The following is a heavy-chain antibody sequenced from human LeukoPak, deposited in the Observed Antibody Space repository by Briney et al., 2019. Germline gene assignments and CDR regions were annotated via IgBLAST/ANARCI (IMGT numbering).Heavy chain of an antibody. Sequence: PGRSLRLSCAASGFTFSSYAMHWVRQAPGKGLEWVAVISYDGSNKYYADSVKGRFTISRDNSKNTLYLQMNSLRAEDTAVYYCARGIMWPKGDWFDPWGQGTLVTVSS. V-gene: IGHV3-30*04. J-gene: IGHJ5*02. D-gene: IGHD2-21*01. CDR1: GFTFSSYA. CDR3: ARGIMWPKGDWFDP. CDR2: ISYDGSNK.